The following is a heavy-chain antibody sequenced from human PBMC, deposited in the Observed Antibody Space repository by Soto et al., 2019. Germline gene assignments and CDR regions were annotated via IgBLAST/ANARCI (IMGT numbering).Heavy chain of an antibody. D-gene: IGHD1-26*01. CDR2: ITSSSTYI. CDR1: GFTFSIYT. J-gene: IGHJ3*02. Sequence: EVQLVESGGGLVKPGGSLRLSCAGSGFTFSIYTFHWVRQAPGKGLEWVSSITSSSTYIYYADSVKGRFTISRDNAKSSVSLQLNSLRGEDTAVYYCARDNSGGLHDAFDIWCQGTMVSVS. V-gene: IGHV3-21*01. CDR3: ARDNSGGLHDAFDI.